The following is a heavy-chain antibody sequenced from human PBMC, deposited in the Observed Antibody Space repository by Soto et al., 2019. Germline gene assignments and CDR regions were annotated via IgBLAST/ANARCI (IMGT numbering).Heavy chain of an antibody. V-gene: IGHV1-18*04. CDR1: GYSFTSYG. CDR3: ARDGPTSAGTGDD. CDR2: VSAYNGNT. Sequence: QIQLVQSGAEVKKPGASVKVSCKASGYSFTSYGISWVRKAPGQGLEWMGWVSAYNGNTNYAQKLRGRVTMTTDTSTSTAYRELRSLRSDDTAVYYCARDGPTSAGTGDDWGQGTLVTVAS. J-gene: IGHJ4*02. D-gene: IGHD6-13*01.